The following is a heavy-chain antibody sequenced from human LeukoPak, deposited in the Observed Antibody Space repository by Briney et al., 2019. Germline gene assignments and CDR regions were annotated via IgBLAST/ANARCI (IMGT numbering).Heavy chain of an antibody. V-gene: IGHV3-33*01. CDR2: IWYDGSNK. CDR1: GFTFSSYG. CDR3: ASSGGGIAVAGTSPNFDY. Sequence: GSLRLSCAASGFTFSSYGMHWVRQAPGKGPEWVAVIWYDGSNKYYADSVKGRFTISRDNSKNTLYLQMNSLRAEDTAVYYCASSGGGIAVAGTSPNFDYWGQGTLVTVSS. D-gene: IGHD6-19*01. J-gene: IGHJ4*02.